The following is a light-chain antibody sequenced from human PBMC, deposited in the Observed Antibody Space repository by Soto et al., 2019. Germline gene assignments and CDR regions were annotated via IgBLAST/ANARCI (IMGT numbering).Light chain of an antibody. V-gene: IGKV3-20*01. CDR3: EQYNNWYT. J-gene: IGKJ2*01. Sequence: EIVLTQSPGTLSLSPGERATLSCRASQSVSSNYLSWYQQKPGQAPRLLIYGASDRATGIPDRFSGSGSGTDFTLTISRLEPEDFAVYYCEQYNNWYTFGQGTKLEIK. CDR2: GAS. CDR1: QSVSSNY.